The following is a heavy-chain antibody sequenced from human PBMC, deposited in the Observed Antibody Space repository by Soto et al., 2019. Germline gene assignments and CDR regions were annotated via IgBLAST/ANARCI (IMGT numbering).Heavy chain of an antibody. Sequence: QVQLQASGPGLVKPSQTLSLTCTVYGGSISSGGYYWSWIRQHPGKCLEWIGYIYYSGSTYYNPSLKSRVTISVDASKHQFSLKLSSVTAADTAVYYCARRRIAVAGIDYWGQGNLVTVSS. D-gene: IGHD6-19*01. CDR3: ARRRIAVAGIDY. CDR2: IYYSGST. CDR1: GGSISSGGYY. J-gene: IGHJ4*02. V-gene: IGHV4-31*03.